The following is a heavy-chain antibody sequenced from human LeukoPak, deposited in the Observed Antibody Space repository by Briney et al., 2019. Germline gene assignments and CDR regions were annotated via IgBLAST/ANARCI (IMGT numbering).Heavy chain of an antibody. CDR2: ISAGGGST. CDR3: ARDIYMDV. J-gene: IGHJ6*03. V-gene: IGHV3-23*01. Sequence: GGSLRLSCAASGFTFSSYAMSWVRQAPGKGLEWVSLISAGGGSTYYADSVKGRFTISRDNSKNTLYLQMNSLRAEDTAVYYCARDIYMDVWGKGTTVTVSS. CDR1: GFTFSSYA.